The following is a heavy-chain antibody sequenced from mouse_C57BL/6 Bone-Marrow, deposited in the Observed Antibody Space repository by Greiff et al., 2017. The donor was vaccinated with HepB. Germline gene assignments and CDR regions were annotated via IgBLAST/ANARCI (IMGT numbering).Heavy chain of an antibody. V-gene: IGHV1-64*01. Sequence: VQLQQPGAELVKPGASVKLSCKASGYTFTSYWMHWVKQRPGQGLEWIGMIHPNSGSTNYNEKFKSKATLTVDKSSSTAYMQLSSLTSEDSAVYYCAREGTTVEGGYWGQGTTLTVSS. CDR1: GYTFTSYW. CDR2: IHPNSGST. CDR3: AREGTTVEGGY. D-gene: IGHD1-1*01. J-gene: IGHJ2*01.